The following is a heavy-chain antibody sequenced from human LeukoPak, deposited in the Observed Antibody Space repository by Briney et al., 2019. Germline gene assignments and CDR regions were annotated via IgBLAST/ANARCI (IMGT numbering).Heavy chain of an antibody. J-gene: IGHJ6*03. D-gene: IGHD6-19*01. Sequence: ASVKVSCKASGYTFTSYGISWVRQAPGQGLEWMGWISAYNGNTNYAQKLQGRVTMTTDTSTSTAYMELRSLRSDDTAVYYCALFPYSSGWYRDYYYYMDVWGKGTTVTVSS. CDR1: GYTFTSYG. CDR2: ISAYNGNT. CDR3: ALFPYSSGWYRDYYYYMDV. V-gene: IGHV1-18*01.